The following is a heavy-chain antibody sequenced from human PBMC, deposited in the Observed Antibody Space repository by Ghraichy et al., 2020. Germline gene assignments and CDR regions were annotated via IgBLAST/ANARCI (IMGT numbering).Heavy chain of an antibody. CDR2: ISSSGSTI. CDR3: ARATGASYYYYYGMDV. J-gene: IGHJ6*02. CDR1: GFTFSDYY. V-gene: IGHV3-11*01. Sequence: LSLTCAASGFTFSDYYMSWIRQAPGKGLEWVSYISSSGSTIYYADSVKGRFTISRDNAKNSLYLQMNSLRAEDTAVYYCARATGASYYYYYGMDVWGQGTTVTVSS. D-gene: IGHD1-26*01.